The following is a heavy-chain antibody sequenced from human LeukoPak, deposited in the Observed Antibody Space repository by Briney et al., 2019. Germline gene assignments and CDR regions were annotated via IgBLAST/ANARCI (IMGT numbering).Heavy chain of an antibody. V-gene: IGHV3-33*01. D-gene: IGHD6-19*01. J-gene: IGHJ3*01. CDR3: ARDRGSGDSFDL. CDR2: IWFDGSNQ. CDR1: GYTFTDYY. Sequence: SCKASGYTFTDYYLHWVRQAPGKGLEWVAVIWFDGSNQYYVDSVRGRFSFSRDNSKNTLYLQMNTLRAEDTGVYYCARDRGSGDSFDLWGQGAMVTVSS.